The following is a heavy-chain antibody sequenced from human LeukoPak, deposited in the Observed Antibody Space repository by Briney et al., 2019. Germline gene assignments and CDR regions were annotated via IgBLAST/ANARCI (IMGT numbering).Heavy chain of an antibody. Sequence: GGSLRLSCAASGFTFSSYSMNWVRQAPGKGLEWVSFISSSRSYIYYADSVKGRFTISRDNSKNTLYLQMNSLRAEDTAVYYCARDRGSLEYDYWGQGTLVTVSS. V-gene: IGHV3-21*01. CDR2: ISSSRSYI. CDR1: GFTFSSYS. CDR3: ARDRGSLEYDY. D-gene: IGHD1-26*01. J-gene: IGHJ4*02.